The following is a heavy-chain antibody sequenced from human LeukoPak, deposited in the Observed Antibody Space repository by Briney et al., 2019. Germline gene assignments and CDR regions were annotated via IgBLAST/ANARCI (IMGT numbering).Heavy chain of an antibody. Sequence: GASVKVSCKASGYTFTSYGISWVRQAPGQGFEWMGWISAYNGNTNYAQKLQGRVTMTTDTSTSTAYMELRSLRSDDTAVYYCATTYSSGWYMGGAFDIWGQGTMVTVSS. V-gene: IGHV1-18*01. J-gene: IGHJ3*02. D-gene: IGHD6-19*01. CDR2: ISAYNGNT. CDR1: GYTFTSYG. CDR3: ATTYSSGWYMGGAFDI.